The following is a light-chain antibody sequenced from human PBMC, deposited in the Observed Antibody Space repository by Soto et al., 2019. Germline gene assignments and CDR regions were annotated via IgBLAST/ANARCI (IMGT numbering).Light chain of an antibody. CDR2: GAS. V-gene: IGKV3-20*01. Sequence: EIVLTQSPDTLSLSPGERATLSCRASQSVSSSSLAWYQQKPGQAPRLLMYGASSRATGIPDRFSGSGSGTDFTLTLNRLEPEDFAVYYCQQYGSSPFTFGQGTKLEIK. J-gene: IGKJ2*01. CDR1: QSVSSSS. CDR3: QQYGSSPFT.